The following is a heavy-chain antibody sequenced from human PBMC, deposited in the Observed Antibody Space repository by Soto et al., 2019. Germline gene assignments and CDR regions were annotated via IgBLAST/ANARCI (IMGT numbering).Heavy chain of an antibody. CDR3: ARATYYDFWSGYYTQYYYYMDV. D-gene: IGHD3-3*01. V-gene: IGHV4-31*03. CDR2: IYYSGST. Sequence: SETLSLTCTVSGGSISSGGYYWSWIRQHPGKGLEWIGYIYYSGSTYYNPSLKSRVTISVDTSKNQFSLKLSSVTAADTAVYYCARATYYDFWSGYYTQYYYYMDVWGKGTTVTVSS. J-gene: IGHJ6*03. CDR1: GGSISSGGYY.